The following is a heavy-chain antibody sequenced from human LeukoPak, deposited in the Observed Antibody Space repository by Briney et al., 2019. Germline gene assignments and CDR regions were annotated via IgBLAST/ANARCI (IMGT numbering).Heavy chain of an antibody. J-gene: IGHJ4*02. V-gene: IGHV3-23*01. CDR1: GFTFSSSG. CDR3: AKDRPTRRYCSGGSCDSRYFDY. D-gene: IGHD2-15*01. CDR2: ISGSGST. Sequence: GGSLRLSCAASGFTFSSSGMTWVRQAPGKGLEWVSSISGSGSTYYADSVKGRFTISRDNSKNTLYLQMNSLRAEDTALYYCAKDRPTRRYCSGGSCDSRYFDYWGQGTLVTVSS.